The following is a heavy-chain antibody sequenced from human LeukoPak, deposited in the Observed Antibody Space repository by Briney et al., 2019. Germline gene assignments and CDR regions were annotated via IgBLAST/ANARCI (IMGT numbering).Heavy chain of an antibody. V-gene: IGHV4-34*09. Sequence: SETLSLTCAVYGGSFSGYYWSWIRQPPGKGLEWIGEINHSGSTNYNPSLKSRVTISVDTSKNQFSLKLSSVTAADTAVYYCARENYGGNSYYGMDVWGQGTTVTVSS. J-gene: IGHJ6*02. CDR2: INHSGST. D-gene: IGHD4-23*01. CDR1: GGSFSGYY. CDR3: ARENYGGNSYYGMDV.